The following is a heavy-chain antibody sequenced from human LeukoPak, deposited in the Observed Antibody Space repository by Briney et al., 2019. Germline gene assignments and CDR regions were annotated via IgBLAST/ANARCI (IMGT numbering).Heavy chain of an antibody. D-gene: IGHD2-15*01. CDR1: GYTFTSYY. J-gene: IGHJ5*02. Sequence: ASVKVSCKASGYTFTSYYMHWVQQAPGQGLEWMGIINPSGGSTSYAQKFQGRVTMTRDTSTSTVYMELSSLRSEDTAVYYCARRSRYCSGGSCYSSGWFDPWGQGTLVTVSS. CDR2: INPSGGST. V-gene: IGHV1-46*01. CDR3: ARRSRYCSGGSCYSSGWFDP.